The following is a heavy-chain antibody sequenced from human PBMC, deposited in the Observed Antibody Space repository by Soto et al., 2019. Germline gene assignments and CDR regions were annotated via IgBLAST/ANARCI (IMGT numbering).Heavy chain of an antibody. CDR1: GYTFTSYG. V-gene: IGHV1-18*01. J-gene: IGHJ4*02. D-gene: IGHD3-10*01. CDR3: ARDYYGSGSYYLYDY. Sequence: ASVKVSCKASGYTFTSYGISWVRQAPGLGLEWMGWISAYNGNANYAQKLQGRVTMTTDTSTSTAYMELRSLRSDDTAVYYCARDYYGSGSYYLYDYWGQGTLVTVSS. CDR2: ISAYNGNA.